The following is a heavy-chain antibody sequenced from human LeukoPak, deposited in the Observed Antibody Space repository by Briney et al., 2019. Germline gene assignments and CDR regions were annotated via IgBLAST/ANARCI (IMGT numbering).Heavy chain of an antibody. V-gene: IGHV3-11*04. D-gene: IGHD5-18*01. CDR2: ISSSGSTI. CDR3: ALGGYSYGLFDY. CDR1: GLTSRFAFSDYY. J-gene: IGHJ4*02. Sequence: PGGSLRLSCAASGLTSRFAFSDYYMSWIRQAPGKGLEWVSYISSSGSTIYYADSVKGRFTISRDNAKNSLYLQMNSLRAEDTAVYYCALGGYSYGLFDYWGQGTLVTASS.